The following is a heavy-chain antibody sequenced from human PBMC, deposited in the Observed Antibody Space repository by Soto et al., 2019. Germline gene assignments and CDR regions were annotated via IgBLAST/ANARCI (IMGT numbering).Heavy chain of an antibody. CDR2: IYYSGST. D-gene: IGHD3-10*01. CDR1: GGSVSSCSYY. V-gene: IGHV4-61*01. Sequence: PWETLSLTCTVSGGSVSSCSYYWGWIRQPPGKGLEWIGYIYYSGSTNYNPSLKSRVTISVDTSKNQFSLKLSSVTAADTAVYYCARDGGSADYWGQGTLVTVSS. J-gene: IGHJ4*02. CDR3: ARDGGSADY.